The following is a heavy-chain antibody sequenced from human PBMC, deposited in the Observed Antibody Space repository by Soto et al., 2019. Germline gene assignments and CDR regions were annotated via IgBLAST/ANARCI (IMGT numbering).Heavy chain of an antibody. CDR3: ARDYYDFWSGYHTPFGY. Sequence: QVQLVESGGGVVQPGRSLRLSCAASGFTFSSYAMHWVRQAPGKGLEWVAVISYDGSNKYYADSVKGRFTISRDNSKNTLYLQMNSLRAEDTAVYYCARDYYDFWSGYHTPFGYWGQGTLVTVSS. CDR1: GFTFSSYA. D-gene: IGHD3-3*01. V-gene: IGHV3-30-3*01. J-gene: IGHJ4*02. CDR2: ISYDGSNK.